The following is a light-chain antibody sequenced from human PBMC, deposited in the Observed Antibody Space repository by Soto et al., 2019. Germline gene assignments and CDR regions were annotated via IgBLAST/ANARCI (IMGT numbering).Light chain of an antibody. CDR2: DAS. V-gene: IGKV3-11*01. CDR1: ESISSY. CDR3: QQRSKWPLT. J-gene: IGKJ4*01. Sequence: EIVLTQSPATLSLSPGERATLSCRASESISSYLAWYQQRPGQAPSLLIYDASNRATGIPARFSGSGSGTDFTLTIDNLEPEDFALYYCQQRSKWPLTFGGGTKVEI.